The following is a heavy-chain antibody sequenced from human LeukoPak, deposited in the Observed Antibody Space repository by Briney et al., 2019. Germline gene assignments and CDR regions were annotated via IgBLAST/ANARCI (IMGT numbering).Heavy chain of an antibody. CDR1: GFTFTSSA. J-gene: IGHJ4*02. D-gene: IGHD3-10*01. Sequence: GASVKVSCKASGFTFTSSAMQWVRQARGQRLEWIGWIVVGSGNTNYAQKFQERVTITRDMSTSTAYMELSSLRSEDTTVYYCAAAWFGELSKFDYWGQGTLVTVPS. CDR2: IVVGSGNT. V-gene: IGHV1-58*02. CDR3: AAAWFGELSKFDY.